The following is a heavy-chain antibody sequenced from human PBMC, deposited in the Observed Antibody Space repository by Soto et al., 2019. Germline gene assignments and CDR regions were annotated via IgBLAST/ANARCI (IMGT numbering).Heavy chain of an antibody. J-gene: IGHJ4*02. CDR3: ARVAEAAVDY. V-gene: IGHV4-59*01. D-gene: IGHD6-25*01. CDR1: GGSISSYY. Sequence: PSETLSLTCTVSGGSISSYYWSWIRQPPGKGLEWIGYIYYSGSTNYNPSLKSRVTISVDTSKNQFSLKLSSVTAADTAVYYCARVAEAAVDYWGQGTLVTVSS. CDR2: IYYSGST.